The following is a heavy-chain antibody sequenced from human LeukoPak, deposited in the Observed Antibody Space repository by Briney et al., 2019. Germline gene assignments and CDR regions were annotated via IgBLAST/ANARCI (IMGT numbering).Heavy chain of an antibody. CDR1: GGTFSSYA. CDR2: IIPIFGTA. CDR3: ARGTNYYDSSGYFFDY. J-gene: IGHJ4*02. D-gene: IGHD3-22*01. V-gene: IGHV1-69*13. Sequence: EASVKVSCKASGGTFSSYAISWVRQAPGQGLEWMGGIIPIFGTANYAQKFQGRVTITADESTSTAYMELSSLRSEDTAVYYCARGTNYYDSSGYFFDYWGQGTLVTVSS.